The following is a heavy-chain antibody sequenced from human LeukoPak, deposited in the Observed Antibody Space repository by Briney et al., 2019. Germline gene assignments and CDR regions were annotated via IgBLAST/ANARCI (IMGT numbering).Heavy chain of an antibody. CDR2: INIDGNEK. J-gene: IGHJ3*02. CDR3: AKLPWIQLWLRAFDI. CDR1: GFIFTTYW. V-gene: IGHV3-7*01. Sequence: SGGSLRLSCAASGFIFTTYWMSWVRQAPGKGLEWVAHINIDGNEKFYVDSVRGRFTISRDNAENSLLLQMNNLRAEDTAVYYCAKLPWIQLWLRAFDIWGQGTMVTVSS. D-gene: IGHD5-18*01.